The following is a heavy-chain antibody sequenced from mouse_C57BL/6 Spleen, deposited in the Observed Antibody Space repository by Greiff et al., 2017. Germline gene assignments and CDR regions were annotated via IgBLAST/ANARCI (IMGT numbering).Heavy chain of an antibody. J-gene: IGHJ4*01. CDR2: ISSGSSTI. CDR1: GFTFSDYG. D-gene: IGHD1-1*01. CDR3: ARPVVRYYYAMDY. Sequence: EVKLMASGGGLVKPGGSLKLSCAASGFTFSDYGMHWVRQAPEKGLEWVAYISSGSSTIYYADTVKGRFTISRDNAKNTLFLRMTSLRSEDTAMYYCARPVVRYYYAMDYWGQGTSVTVSS. V-gene: IGHV5-17*01.